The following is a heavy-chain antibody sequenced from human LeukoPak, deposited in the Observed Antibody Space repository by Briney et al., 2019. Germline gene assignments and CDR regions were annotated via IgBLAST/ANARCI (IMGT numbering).Heavy chain of an antibody. V-gene: IGHV1-2*02. CDR1: GYTFTGYY. Sequence: ASVKVSCKASGYTFTGYYMHWVRQAPGQGLEWRGWMNPNSGGTNYAQKFQGRVTMTRDTSISTAYMELSRLRSDDTAVYYCARGEPPYYYDSSGYPQGYDYWGQGTLVTVSS. J-gene: IGHJ4*02. CDR2: MNPNSGGT. CDR3: ARGEPPYYYDSSGYPQGYDY. D-gene: IGHD3-22*01.